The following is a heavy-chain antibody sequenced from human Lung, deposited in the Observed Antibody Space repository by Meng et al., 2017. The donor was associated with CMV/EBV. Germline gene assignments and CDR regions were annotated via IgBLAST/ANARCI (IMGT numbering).Heavy chain of an antibody. V-gene: IGHV3-7*01. CDR1: GFTFSSYW. CDR3: RTGHYDGA. D-gene: IGHD3-16*01. Sequence: GGSXRLSCAASGFTFSSYWMTWVRQAPGKGLEWVANIKQDGSEKYYVESVKGRFTISRDNAKNSLYLQMNSLRVEDTAMYYCRTGHYDGAWGHGTLVTVSS. J-gene: IGHJ5*01. CDR2: IKQDGSEK.